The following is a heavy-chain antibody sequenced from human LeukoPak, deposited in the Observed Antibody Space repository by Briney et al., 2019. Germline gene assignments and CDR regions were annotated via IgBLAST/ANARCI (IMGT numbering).Heavy chain of an antibody. Sequence: QPGGSLRLSCAASGFTFSSYEMNWVRQAPGKGLEWVSYISSSDNTIYYADSVKGRFTISRDNAKNSLYLQMNSLRAEDTAVYYCARRTTVITDDYWGQGTLVTFSS. V-gene: IGHV3-48*03. CDR3: ARRTTVITDDY. CDR2: ISSSDNTI. D-gene: IGHD4-17*01. CDR1: GFTFSSYE. J-gene: IGHJ4*02.